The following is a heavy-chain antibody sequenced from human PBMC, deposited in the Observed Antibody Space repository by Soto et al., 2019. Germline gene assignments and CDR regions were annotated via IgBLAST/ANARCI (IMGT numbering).Heavy chain of an antibody. V-gene: IGHV3-23*01. CDR2: ISSGGGTT. D-gene: IGHD3-3*01. Sequence: EVQLLESGGGLVQPGGSLRLSCAASGLTFSNYGMSWVRQAPGKGLEWVSSISSGGGTTYYADSVKGRFTISRDNSKSTLSLQMNSLRAEDAAVYYCAKGNDFWNGYYDYWGQGTLVTVSS. CDR1: GLTFSNYG. J-gene: IGHJ4*02. CDR3: AKGNDFWNGYYDY.